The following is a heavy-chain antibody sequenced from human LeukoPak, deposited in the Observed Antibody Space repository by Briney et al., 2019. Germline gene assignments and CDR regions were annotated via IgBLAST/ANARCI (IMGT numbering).Heavy chain of an antibody. J-gene: IGHJ5*02. CDR2: INPHSGGT. D-gene: IGHD6-13*01. Sequence: ASVKVSCKASGYTFTGDYMLWVRQAPGQGLEWMGWINPHSGGTNYAQKFQGRVTMPRGTSISTAYMELSRLRSDETAVYYCERDLGVYAAGTTTRRLCGWFDPWGQGTLVTVSS. V-gene: IGHV1-2*02. CDR1: GYTFTGDY. CDR3: ERDLGVYAAGTTTRRLCGWFDP.